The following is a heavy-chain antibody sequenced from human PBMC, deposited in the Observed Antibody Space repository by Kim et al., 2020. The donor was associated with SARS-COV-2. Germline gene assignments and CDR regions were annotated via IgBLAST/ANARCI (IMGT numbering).Heavy chain of an antibody. J-gene: IGHJ6*02. Sequence: GESLKISCQGSGYSFSTDWIAWARQMPGKGLEWMGTIYPGDSDTKYSPSFQGQVTISADKSKSVAYLQWSSLRASDSATYYCARCPLLPFLEGYYHAMDLWGQGTTVTV. CDR2: IYPGDSDT. CDR3: ARCPLLPFLEGYYHAMDL. V-gene: IGHV5-51*01. CDR1: GYSFSTDW. D-gene: IGHD3-3*02.